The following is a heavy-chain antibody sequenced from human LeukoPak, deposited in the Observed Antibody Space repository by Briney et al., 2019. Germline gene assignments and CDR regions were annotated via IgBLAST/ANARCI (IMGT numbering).Heavy chain of an antibody. D-gene: IGHD2-2*01. CDR2: MNPNSGKS. Sequence: ASVKVSCKASGYTFANYDINWVRQAAGQGLEWMAWMNPNSGKSGFAQRFQGRITMTRDTSIDTAYMELTSLGAEDTAVCYCARKSCTSTSCLHPWGQGTLVIVSS. J-gene: IGHJ5*02. CDR3: ARKSCTSTSCLHP. CDR1: GYTFANYD. V-gene: IGHV1-8*01.